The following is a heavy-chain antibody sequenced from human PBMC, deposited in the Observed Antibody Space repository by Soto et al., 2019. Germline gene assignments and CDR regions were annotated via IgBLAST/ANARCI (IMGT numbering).Heavy chain of an antibody. Sequence: SETLSLTCAVSGGSISSGGYYWSWIRQHPGKGLEWIGYIYYSGSTYYNPSLKSRVTISVDMSKNQFSLKLSSVTAADTAVYYCARTPRYYYDSSGYYDYFDYWGQGTLVTVSS. CDR1: GGSISSGGYY. CDR2: IYYSGST. J-gene: IGHJ4*02. D-gene: IGHD3-22*01. V-gene: IGHV4-31*11. CDR3: ARTPRYYYDSSGYYDYFDY.